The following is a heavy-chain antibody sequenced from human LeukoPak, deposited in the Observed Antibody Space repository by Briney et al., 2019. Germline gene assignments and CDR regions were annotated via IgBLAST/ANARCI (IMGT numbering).Heavy chain of an antibody. D-gene: IGHD3-22*01. CDR2: IYYSGST. CDR1: GGSISSSSYY. CDR3: ARQDYYDSSGYYYAVPPSYFQH. J-gene: IGHJ1*01. V-gene: IGHV4-39*01. Sequence: SETLSLTCTVSGGSISSSSYYWGWIRQPPGKGLEWIGSIYYSGSTYYNPSLKSRVTISVDTSKNQFSLKLSSVTAADTAVYYCARQDYYDSSGYYYAVPPSYFQHWGRGTLVTVSS.